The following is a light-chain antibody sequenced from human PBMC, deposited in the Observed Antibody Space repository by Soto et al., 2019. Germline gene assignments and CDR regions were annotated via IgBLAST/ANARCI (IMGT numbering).Light chain of an antibody. J-gene: IGKJ1*01. Sequence: EIVLTQSPGTLSLSPGERATLSCRASQRVSSSYLAWYQLKPGQPPRLLIYGASSRATGIPDRFSGSGSGTDFTLTTSRLEPEDFAVYYCQQYGNSRAFGQGTKVEIK. V-gene: IGKV3-20*01. CDR2: GAS. CDR1: QRVSSSY. CDR3: QQYGNSRA.